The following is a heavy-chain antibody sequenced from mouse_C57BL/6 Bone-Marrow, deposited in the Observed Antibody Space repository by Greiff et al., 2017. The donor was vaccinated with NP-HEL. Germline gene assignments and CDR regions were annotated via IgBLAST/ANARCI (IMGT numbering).Heavy chain of an antibody. CDR2: IYPRSGNT. V-gene: IGHV1-81*01. D-gene: IGHD2-3*01. J-gene: IGHJ3*01. CDR1: GYTFTSYG. Sequence: QVQLKQSGAELARPGASVKLSCKASGYTFTSYGISWVKQRTGQGLEWIGEIYPRSGNTYYNEKFKGKATLTADKSSSTAYMELRSLTSEDSAVYFCARLGYDPFAYWGQGTLVTVSA. CDR3: ARLGYDPFAY.